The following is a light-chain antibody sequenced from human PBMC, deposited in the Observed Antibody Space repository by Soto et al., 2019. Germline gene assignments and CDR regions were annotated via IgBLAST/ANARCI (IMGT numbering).Light chain of an antibody. CDR3: QVRETNSDHLV. CDR1: SSNIGAGYD. Sequence: QSVLTQPPSVSGAPGQRVTISCTGSSSNIGAGYDVHWYQQRPGQAPVVVIYDDSDRPSGIPERFSGSNSGNTATLTISGVEAGDEADYYCQVRETNSDHLVFGGGTKVTVL. CDR2: DDS. V-gene: IGLV1-40*01. J-gene: IGLJ3*02.